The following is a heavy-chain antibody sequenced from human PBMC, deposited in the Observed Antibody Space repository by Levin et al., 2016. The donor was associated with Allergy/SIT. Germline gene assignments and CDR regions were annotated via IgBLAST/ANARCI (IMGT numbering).Heavy chain of an antibody. J-gene: IGHJ4*02. Sequence: SLKISCAVSGFTFDDYAMHWVRQIPGKGLEWVSRISWNSGTIGYADSVKGRFTISRDNAKNSLYLQMNSLRTEDTALYYCVKDRTSSGLTPMDYWGQGTLVTVSS. V-gene: IGHV3-9*01. CDR2: ISWNSGTI. CDR3: VKDRTSSGLTPMDY. CDR1: GFTFDDYA. D-gene: IGHD3-10*01.